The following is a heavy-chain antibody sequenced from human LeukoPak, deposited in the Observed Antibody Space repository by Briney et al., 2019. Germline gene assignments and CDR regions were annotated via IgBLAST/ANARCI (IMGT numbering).Heavy chain of an antibody. V-gene: IGHV3-30*04. D-gene: IGHD4-11*01. Sequence: GGSLRLSCAASGFTFSSYAMSWVRQAPGKGLEWVAVISYDGSNKYYADSVKGRFTISRDNSKNTLYLQMNSLRAEDTAVYYCARDHGDYSNYALTGVFDIWGQGTMVTVSS. CDR2: ISYDGSNK. CDR1: GFTFSSYA. J-gene: IGHJ3*02. CDR3: ARDHGDYSNYALTGVFDI.